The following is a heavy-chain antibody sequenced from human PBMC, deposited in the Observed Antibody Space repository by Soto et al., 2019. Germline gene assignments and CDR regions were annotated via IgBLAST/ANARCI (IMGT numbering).Heavy chain of an antibody. CDR2: LYWDDAK. J-gene: IGHJ4*02. CDR3: AHSLIPNWGSGGAFDY. D-gene: IGHD7-27*01. V-gene: IGHV2-5*02. CDR1: GFSLSTSGVG. Sequence: QITLKESGPSLVKPTQTLTLTCTFSGFSLSTSGVGVGWFRQPPGKALEWLALLYWDDAKRYSPSLKSRLTITKDTSKNQLVLTMTNMDPVDTATYYCAHSLIPNWGSGGAFDYWGQGTLVTVSA.